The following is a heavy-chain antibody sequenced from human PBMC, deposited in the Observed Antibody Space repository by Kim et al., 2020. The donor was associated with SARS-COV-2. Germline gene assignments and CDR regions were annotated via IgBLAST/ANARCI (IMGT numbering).Heavy chain of an antibody. J-gene: IGHJ6*03. CDR1: GFTFSSYW. CDR2: INSDGSTT. D-gene: IGHD2-2*01. CDR3: ARPSSISCPCYYMDV. Sequence: GGSLRLSCAASGFTFSSYWMYWVRQAPGKGLVWVSCINSDGSTTNYADSVKGRFTISRDNAKNTLYLQMNSLRAEDTAVYYCARPSSISCPCYYMDVWGKGNTVTVSS. V-gene: IGHV3-74*01.